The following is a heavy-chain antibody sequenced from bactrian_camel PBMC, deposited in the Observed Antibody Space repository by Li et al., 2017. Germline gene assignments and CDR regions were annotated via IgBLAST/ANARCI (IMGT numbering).Heavy chain of an antibody. D-gene: IGHD3*01. CDR2: IFTDDANM. Sequence: QVQLVESGGGSVQAGGSLRLACAVSGYIYRGYCVGWFRQAPGKQREGVASIFTDDANMYYADSVKGRFTISQDNAKNTLYLQMNSLKPEDTAMYYCRADLLRGYDCNSGSQSAGDLGYWGQGTQVTVS. CDR1: GYIYRGYC. J-gene: IGHJ6*01. CDR3: RADLLRGYDCNSGSQSAGDLGY. V-gene: IGHV3S54*01.